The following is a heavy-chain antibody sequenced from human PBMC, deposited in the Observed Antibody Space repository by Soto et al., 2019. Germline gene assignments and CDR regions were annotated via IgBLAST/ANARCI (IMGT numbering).Heavy chain of an antibody. Sequence: GGSLRLSCAASGFTFSSYDMHWVRQATGKGLEWVSAIGTAGDTYYPGSVKGRFTIPRENAKNSLYLQMNSLRAGDTAVYYCARSKSYTYYYDSSGYSDYYYYGMDVWGQGTTVTVSS. CDR3: ARSKSYTYYYDSSGYSDYYYYGMDV. D-gene: IGHD3-22*01. CDR1: GFTFSSYD. V-gene: IGHV3-13*01. CDR2: IGTAGDT. J-gene: IGHJ6*02.